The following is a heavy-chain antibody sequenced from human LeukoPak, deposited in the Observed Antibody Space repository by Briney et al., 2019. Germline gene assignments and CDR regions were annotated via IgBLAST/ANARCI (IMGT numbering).Heavy chain of an antibody. CDR3: AHRYCTGGSCYFDY. V-gene: IGHV2-5*02. CDR1: GFSLSTSGVG. CDR2: IYWDDDK. Sequence: ESGPTLVKPTQTLTLTCTFSGFSLSTSGVGVGWIRQPPGKALGWLALIYWDDDKRYSPSLESRLTITKDTSKNQVVLTMTNMDPVDTATYYCAHRYCTGGSCYFDYWGQGTLVTVSS. J-gene: IGHJ4*02. D-gene: IGHD2-15*01.